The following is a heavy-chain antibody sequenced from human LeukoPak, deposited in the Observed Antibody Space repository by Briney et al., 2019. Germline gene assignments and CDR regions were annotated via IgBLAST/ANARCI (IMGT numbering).Heavy chain of an antibody. CDR2: ISGSGGST. D-gene: IGHD5-18*01. CDR3: AKKEERGYSYGEFDY. Sequence: GGSLRLSCAASGFTFSSYSMRWVRQAPGKGLEWVLAISGSGGSTYYADSVKGRFTISRDNSKNTLYLQMNSLRAEDTAVYYCAKKEERGYSYGEFDYWGQGTLVTVSS. J-gene: IGHJ4*02. CDR1: GFTFSSYS. V-gene: IGHV3-23*01.